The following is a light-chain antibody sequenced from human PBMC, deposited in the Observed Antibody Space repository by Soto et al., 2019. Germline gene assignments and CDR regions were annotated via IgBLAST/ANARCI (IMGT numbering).Light chain of an antibody. V-gene: IGLV1-44*01. CDR3: ASWDDSLSGYV. Sequence: QSVLTQPPSASGTPGQRVTISCSGSSSNIGSNPVDWYQQFPGTAPKLLISSKNQRPSGVPDRSSDSKSGTSASRAISGLQSEDESAYYCASWDDSLSGYVFGTGTKVTVL. CDR1: SSNIGSNP. J-gene: IGLJ1*01. CDR2: SKN.